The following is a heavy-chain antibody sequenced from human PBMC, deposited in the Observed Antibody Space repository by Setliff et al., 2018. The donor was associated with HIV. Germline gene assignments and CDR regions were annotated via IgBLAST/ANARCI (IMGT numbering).Heavy chain of an antibody. D-gene: IGHD2-15*01. CDR2: IHTGGST. J-gene: IGHJ3*02. V-gene: IGHV4-4*09. Sequence: SETLFLTCTVSGGSISTFYWSWIRQPPGKGLEWIGYIHTGGSTNYNPSLKRRVTVSVDTSKNQFSLRLRSVTAADTAMYYCASFISGKSGVDIWGPGTMVT. CDR1: GGSISTFY. CDR3: ASFISGKSGVDI.